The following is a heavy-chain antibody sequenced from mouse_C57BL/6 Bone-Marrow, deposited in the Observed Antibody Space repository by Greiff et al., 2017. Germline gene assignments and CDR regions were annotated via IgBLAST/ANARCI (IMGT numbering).Heavy chain of an antibody. V-gene: IGHV5-4*01. Sequence: EVQLVESGGGLVKPGGSLKLSCAASGFTFSSYAMSWVRQTPEKRLEWVATISDGGSYTYYPDNVKGRFTISRDNAKNNLYLQMSHLKSEDTAMYYCARAPYYGNYDFDYWGQGTTLTVSS. CDR1: GFTFSSYA. CDR2: ISDGGSYT. J-gene: IGHJ2*01. D-gene: IGHD2-10*01. CDR3: ARAPYYGNYDFDY.